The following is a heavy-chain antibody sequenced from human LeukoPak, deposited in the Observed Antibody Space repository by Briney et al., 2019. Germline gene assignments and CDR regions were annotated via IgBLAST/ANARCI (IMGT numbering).Heavy chain of an antibody. CDR2: IYYSGST. CDR1: GGSISSSSYY. J-gene: IGHJ1*01. D-gene: IGHD3-10*01. Sequence: KPSETLSLTCTVSGGSISSSSYYWGWIRQPPGKGLEWIGSIYYSGSTYYNPSLKSRVTISVDTSKNQFSLKLSSVTAADTAVYYRARHGPMVRGLIPPGLFPHGRQGPLLLLPS. CDR3: ARHGPMVRGLIPPGLFPH. V-gene: IGHV4-39*01.